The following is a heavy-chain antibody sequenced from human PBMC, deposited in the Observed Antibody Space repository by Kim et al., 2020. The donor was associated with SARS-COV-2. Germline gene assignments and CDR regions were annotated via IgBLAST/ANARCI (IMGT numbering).Heavy chain of an antibody. Sequence: SVKVSCKASGGTFSSYAISWVRQAPGQGLEWMGGIIPIFGTANYAQKFQGRVTITADESTSTAYMELSSLRSEDTAVYYCARAPRGYSGYGLDAFDIWGQGTMVTVSS. V-gene: IGHV1-69*13. CDR2: IIPIFGTA. J-gene: IGHJ3*02. CDR1: GGTFSSYA. D-gene: IGHD5-12*01. CDR3: ARAPRGYSGYGLDAFDI.